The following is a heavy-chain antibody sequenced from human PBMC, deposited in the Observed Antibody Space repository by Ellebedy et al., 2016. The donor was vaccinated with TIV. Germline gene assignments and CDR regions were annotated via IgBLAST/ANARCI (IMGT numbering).Heavy chain of an antibody. CDR3: ARDTYGHTAPPFY. D-gene: IGHD3-10*01. CDR1: GFTFGDYT. CDR2: IRDKAHGGAP. J-gene: IGHJ4*02. V-gene: IGHV3-49*03. Sequence: GESLKISCTASGFTFGDYTMSWFRQAPGKGLEWVGFIRDKAHGGAPEYAASVKGRFTISRDDSNSIAYLQMNSLKTEDTAVYYCARDTYGHTAPPFYWGQGTLVTVSS.